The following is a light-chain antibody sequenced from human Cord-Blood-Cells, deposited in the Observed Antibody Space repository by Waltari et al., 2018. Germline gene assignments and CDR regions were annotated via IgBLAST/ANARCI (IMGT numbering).Light chain of an antibody. CDR3: CSYAGSYV. CDR2: EGS. V-gene: IGLV2-23*01. Sequence: QSALTQPASVSGSPGQSITISCTGTSSDVGRYNLVSWYQQHPGKAPNPMIYEGSKRPSGVSNRFSGSKSGNTASLTISGLQAEDEADYYCCSYAGSYVFGTGTKVTVL. CDR1: SSDVGRYNL. J-gene: IGLJ1*01.